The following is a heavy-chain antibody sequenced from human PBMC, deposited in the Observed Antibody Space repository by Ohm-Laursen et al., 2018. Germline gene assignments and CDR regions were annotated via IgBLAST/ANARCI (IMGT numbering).Heavy chain of an antibody. Sequence: GTLSLTCTVSGGSISSYYWSWIRQPAGKGLEWIGRIYTSGSTNYNPSLKSRVTISVDTSKNQFSLKLSSVTAADTAVYYCARHVYSFGSPFDFWGQGTLVTVSS. D-gene: IGHD5-18*01. CDR2: IYTSGST. J-gene: IGHJ4*02. CDR3: ARHVYSFGSPFDF. V-gene: IGHV4-4*07. CDR1: GGSISSYY.